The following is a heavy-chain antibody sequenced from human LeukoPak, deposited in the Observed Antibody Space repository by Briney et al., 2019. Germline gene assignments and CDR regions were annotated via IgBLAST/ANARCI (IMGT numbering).Heavy chain of an antibody. CDR2: INHSGST. Sequence: SETLSLTCAVYGGSFSGYYWSWLRQPPGKGLEWIGEINHSGSTNYNPSLKSRVTISVDTSKNQFSLKLSSVTAADTAVYYCARDNIVVVPAAGFDYWGQGTLVTVSS. CDR3: ARDNIVVVPAAGFDY. V-gene: IGHV4-34*01. D-gene: IGHD2-2*01. J-gene: IGHJ4*02. CDR1: GGSFSGYY.